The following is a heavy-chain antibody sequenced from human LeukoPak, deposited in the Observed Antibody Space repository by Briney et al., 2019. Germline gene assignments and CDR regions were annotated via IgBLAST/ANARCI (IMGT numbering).Heavy chain of an antibody. D-gene: IGHD6-13*01. CDR1: GYTFTSYS. Sequence: ASVKVSCKASGYTFTSYSISWVRQAPGQGLEWMGWISAYNGNTNYAQKLQGRVTMTTDTSTSTAYMELRSLRSDDTAVYYCARGAAAGTLNYYYYGMDVWGQGTTVTVSS. CDR2: ISAYNGNT. CDR3: ARGAAAGTLNYYYYGMDV. J-gene: IGHJ6*02. V-gene: IGHV1-18*01.